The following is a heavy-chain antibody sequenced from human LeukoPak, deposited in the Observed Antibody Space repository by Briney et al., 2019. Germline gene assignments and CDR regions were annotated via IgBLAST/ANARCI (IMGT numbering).Heavy chain of an antibody. D-gene: IGHD5-24*01. CDR2: ISTTGKTT. CDR1: GFTFSSYE. CDR3: AGKPRDGYNDGRFDF. Sequence: PGGSLRLSCAASGFTFSSYEMNWVRQAPGKGLEWVSYISTTGKTTYYADSVQGRFTFSRDNAKNSVYLQMNSLRAEDTAVYYCAGKPRDGYNDGRFDFWGQGALVAVSS. J-gene: IGHJ4*02. V-gene: IGHV3-48*03.